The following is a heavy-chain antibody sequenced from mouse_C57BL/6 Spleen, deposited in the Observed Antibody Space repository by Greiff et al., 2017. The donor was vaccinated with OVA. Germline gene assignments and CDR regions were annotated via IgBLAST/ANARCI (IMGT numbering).Heavy chain of an antibody. CDR2: ISSGSSTI. CDR1: GFTFSDYG. V-gene: IGHV5-17*01. J-gene: IGHJ3*01. Sequence: EVQLVESGGGLVKPGGSLKLSCAASGFTFSDYGMHWVRQAPEKGLEWVAYISSGSSTIYYADTVKGRFTISRDNAKNTLFLQMTSLRSEDTAMYYCARFDDYTWFAYWGQGTLVTVSA. D-gene: IGHD2-4*01. CDR3: ARFDDYTWFAY.